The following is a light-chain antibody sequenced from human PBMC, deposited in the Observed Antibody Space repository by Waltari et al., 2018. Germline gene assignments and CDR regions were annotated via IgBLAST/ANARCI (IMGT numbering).Light chain of an antibody. J-gene: IGKJ4*01. CDR3: QQDYNVR. Sequence: PGERVTLSCRASQSVSSRYLTWYQQKPGQAPRLLIYGASSRPTSIPPRFSGSGSGTDFTLTISSLQPEDFAVYYCQQDYNVRFGGGTKVEIK. CDR1: QSVSSRY. V-gene: IGKV3D-7*01. CDR2: GAS.